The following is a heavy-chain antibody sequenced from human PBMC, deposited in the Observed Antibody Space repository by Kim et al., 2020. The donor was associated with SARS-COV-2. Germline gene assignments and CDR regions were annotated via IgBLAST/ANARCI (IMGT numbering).Heavy chain of an antibody. CDR1: GDPVNGYY. CDR2: INYVRST. J-gene: IGHJ4*01. V-gene: IGHV4-34*01. CDR3: AIGLFFVLFFLLSLPYFD. D-gene: IGHD3-3*01. Sequence: SETLSLTCAVYGDPVNGYYWSWIRQPPGKGLEWIGEINYVRSTNYKPSLKSRVTMSLDSSKSQFSLRLTSLTAADTAVYYCAIGLFFVLFFLLSLPYFD.